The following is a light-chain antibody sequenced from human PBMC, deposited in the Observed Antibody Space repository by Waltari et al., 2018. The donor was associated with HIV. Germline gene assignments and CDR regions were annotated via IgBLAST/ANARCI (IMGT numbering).Light chain of an antibody. CDR2: KDT. Sequence: STELTQPPSVSVSPGQTARITCSGDALANHYTYWFQQKPGQAAVLVIYKDTERPSGIPERFSGSRSGTTVKLTISGVQAEDEADYYCQSGGSSGSWVFGGGTKLTVL. V-gene: IGLV3-25*03. CDR1: ALANHY. J-gene: IGLJ3*02. CDR3: QSGGSSGSWV.